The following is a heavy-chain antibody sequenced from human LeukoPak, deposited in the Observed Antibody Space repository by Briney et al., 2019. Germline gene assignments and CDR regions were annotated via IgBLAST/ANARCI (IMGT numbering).Heavy chain of an antibody. CDR1: GFTFSSYG. CDR2: IRYDGSNK. Sequence: GGSLRLSCAASGFTFSSYGMHWVRQAPGKGLEWVAFIRYDGSNKYYADSVKGRFTISRDNAKNSLYLQMNSLRAEDTAVYYCAKPPNNAGNSRLYYWGQGTLVTVSS. V-gene: IGHV3-30*02. J-gene: IGHJ4*02. D-gene: IGHD2/OR15-2a*01. CDR3: AKPPNNAGNSRLYY.